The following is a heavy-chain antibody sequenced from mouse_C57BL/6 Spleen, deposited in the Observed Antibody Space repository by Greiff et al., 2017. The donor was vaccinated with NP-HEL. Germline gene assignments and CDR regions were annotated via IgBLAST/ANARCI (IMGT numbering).Heavy chain of an antibody. CDR3: ARHTFTTVVEGYGVDY. D-gene: IGHD1-1*01. CDR1: GFTFSSYG. J-gene: IGHJ4*01. Sequence: EVKLVESGGDLVKPGGSLKLSCAASGFTFSSYGMSWVRPTPDKRLEWVATISSGGSYTYYPDSVKGRFTISRDNAKNTLYLQMSSLKSEDTAMYYYARHTFTTVVEGYGVDYWGQGTSVTVSS. V-gene: IGHV5-6*01. CDR2: ISSGGSYT.